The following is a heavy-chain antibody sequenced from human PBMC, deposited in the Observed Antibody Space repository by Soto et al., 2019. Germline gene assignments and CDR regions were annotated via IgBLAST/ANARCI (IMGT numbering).Heavy chain of an antibody. V-gene: IGHV4-31*03. CDR3: ARDTHYGGFNWLDP. J-gene: IGHJ5*02. D-gene: IGHD4-17*01. CDR1: GGSISSGGYY. Sequence: SETLSLTCTVSGGSISSGGYYWSWIRQHPGKGLEWIGYIYYSGSTYYNPSLKSRVTISVDTSKNQFSLKLSSVTAADTAVYYCARDTHYGGFNWLDPWGQGTLVTVSS. CDR2: IYYSGST.